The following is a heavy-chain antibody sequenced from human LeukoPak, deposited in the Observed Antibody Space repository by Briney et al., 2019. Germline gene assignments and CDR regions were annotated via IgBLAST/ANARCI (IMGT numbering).Heavy chain of an antibody. CDR2: INPNSGGT. J-gene: IGHJ3*02. Sequence: GASVKVSCKASGYTFTGYYMHWVRQAPGQGLEWMGWINPNSGGTNYAQKFQGRVTMTRDTSISTAYMELSRLRSDDTAVYYCARDLDRRGVDAFDIWGQGTMVTVSS. V-gene: IGHV1-2*02. CDR3: ARDLDRRGVDAFDI. CDR1: GYTFTGYY. D-gene: IGHD1-1*01.